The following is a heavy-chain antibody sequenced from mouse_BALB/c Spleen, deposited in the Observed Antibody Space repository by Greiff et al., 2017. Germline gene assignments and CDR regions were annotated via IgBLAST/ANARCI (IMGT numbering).Heavy chain of an antibody. CDR1: GDSITSGY. D-gene: IGHD4-1*01. CDR2: ISYSGST. CDR3: ARQNWDDYAMDY. Sequence: EVQLVESGPSLVKPSQTLSLTCSVTGDSITSGYWNWIRKFPGNKLEYMGYISYSGSTYYNPSLKSRISITRDTSKNQYYLQLNSVTTEDTATYYCARQNWDDYAMDYWGQGTSVTVSS. J-gene: IGHJ4*01. V-gene: IGHV3-8*02.